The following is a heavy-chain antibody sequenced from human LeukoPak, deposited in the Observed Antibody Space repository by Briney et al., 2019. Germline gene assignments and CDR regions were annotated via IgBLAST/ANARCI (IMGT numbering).Heavy chain of an antibody. D-gene: IGHD3-16*01. CDR1: GYTFTSYG. J-gene: IGHJ4*02. V-gene: IGHV1-18*01. CDR2: ISAYNGNT. CDR3: TTDLGGGGIVTLDY. Sequence: ASVKVSCKASGYTFTSYGISWVRQAPGQGLEWMGWISAYNGNTNYAQKFQGRVTLTRDMSTSTLYMELNSLRSEDTAVYYCTTDLGGGGIVTLDYWRQGTLVTVSS.